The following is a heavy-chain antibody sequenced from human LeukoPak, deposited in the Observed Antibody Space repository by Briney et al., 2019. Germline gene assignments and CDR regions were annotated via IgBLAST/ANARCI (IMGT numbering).Heavy chain of an antibody. CDR2: INTNTGNP. V-gene: IGHV7-4-1*02. D-gene: IGHD5-18*01. CDR3: GRDPKLEIRGYTYGYIDF. Sequence: GASVKVSCKASGYTFTDYGINWVRQAPGQGLEWMGWINTNTGNPTYAQGFTGRFVFSLDTSVNTAYLQITGLKADDTAVYYCGRDPKLEIRGYTYGYIDFWGQGTLVTVAS. CDR1: GYTFTDYG. J-gene: IGHJ4*02.